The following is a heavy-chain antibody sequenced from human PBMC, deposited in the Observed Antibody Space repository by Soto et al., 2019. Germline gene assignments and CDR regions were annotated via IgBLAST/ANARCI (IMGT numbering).Heavy chain of an antibody. CDR1: GFTFSNAW. CDR2: IKSKTDGGTT. J-gene: IGHJ6*02. CDR3: TTVLSSSSWYPSFYYYGMDV. Sequence: GGSLRLSCAASGFTFSNAWMSWVRQAPGKGLEWVGRIKSKTDGGTTDYAAPVKGRFTISRDDSKNTLYLQMNSLKTEDTAVYYCTTVLSSSSWYPSFYYYGMDVWGQGTTVTVSS. V-gene: IGHV3-15*01. D-gene: IGHD6-13*01.